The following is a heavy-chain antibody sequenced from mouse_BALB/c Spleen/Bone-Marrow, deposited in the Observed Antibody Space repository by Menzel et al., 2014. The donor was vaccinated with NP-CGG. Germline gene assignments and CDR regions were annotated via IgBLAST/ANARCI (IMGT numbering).Heavy chain of an antibody. CDR3: TISGTMITTWVDY. J-gene: IGHJ2*01. V-gene: IGHV1-69*02. CDR2: ISPSDNYT. D-gene: IGHD2-4*01. CDR1: GYTFTSYR. Sequence: QVTLKESGAELVRPGASVKLSCKASGYTFTSYRISWMKQRPGQGLEWIGNISPSDNYTNYNQKFKDWATLTVDKSSSTAYMQLSSPTSEDSAVYYCTISGTMITTWVDYWGQGTTLTVSS.